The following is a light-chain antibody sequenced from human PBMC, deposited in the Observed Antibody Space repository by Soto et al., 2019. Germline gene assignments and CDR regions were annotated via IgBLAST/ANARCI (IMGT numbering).Light chain of an antibody. CDR1: QDIRKY. CDR2: GAS. V-gene: IGKV1-33*01. J-gene: IGKJ3*01. CDR3: QHYDNLPPFT. Sequence: DIQMTQSPSSLSASVGDRVTITCQASQDIRKYLNWYQQKAGRAPKLLIYGASNLETGVPSRFSGSGYGTDFTFTISSLQTEDIATYYCQHYDNLPPFTFGPGTKVAIK.